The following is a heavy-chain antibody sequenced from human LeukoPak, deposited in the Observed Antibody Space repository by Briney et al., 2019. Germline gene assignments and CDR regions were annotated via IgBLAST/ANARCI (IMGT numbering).Heavy chain of an antibody. CDR1: GDSISSYY. CDR3: AREGNDDLWFGEFRNENYFDY. J-gene: IGHJ4*02. D-gene: IGHD3-10*01. Sequence: PSETLSLTCTVSGDSISSYYWSWIRQPPGKGLEWIGYIYTSGSTNYNPSLKSRVTMSVDTSKNQFSLKLSSVTAADTAVYYCAREGNDDLWFGEFRNENYFDYWGQGTLVTVSS. V-gene: IGHV4-4*08. CDR2: IYTSGST.